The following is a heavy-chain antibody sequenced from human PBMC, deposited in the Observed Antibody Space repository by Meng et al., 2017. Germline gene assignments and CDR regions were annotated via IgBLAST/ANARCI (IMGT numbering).Heavy chain of an antibody. CDR2: ISAYNGNT. V-gene: IGHV1-18*01. D-gene: IGHD6-6*01. CDR3: ARLLRPYSSSSNFDY. Sequence: QVQVVQSGAEVKKPGASGKVSCKASGYTFTSYGISWVRQAPGQGLEWMGWISAYNGNTNYAQKLQGRVTMTTDTSTSTAYMEMRSLRSDDTAVYYCARLLRPYSSSSNFDYWGQGTLVTVSS. J-gene: IGHJ4*02. CDR1: GYTFTSYG.